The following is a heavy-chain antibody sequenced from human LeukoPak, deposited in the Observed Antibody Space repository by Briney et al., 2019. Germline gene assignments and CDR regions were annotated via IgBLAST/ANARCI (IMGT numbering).Heavy chain of an antibody. J-gene: IGHJ4*02. V-gene: IGHV3-7*01. CDR1: GFTFSSYW. Sequence: GGSLRLSCVVSGFTFSSYWMSWVRQAPGKGLEWVANMNPDGSEKSYVDSVKGRFTISRDNAKNSLYLQMNSLRAEDTAVYYCILPARGELLFYWGQGTLVTVSS. CDR2: MNPDGSEK. CDR3: ILPARGELLFY. D-gene: IGHD3-10*01.